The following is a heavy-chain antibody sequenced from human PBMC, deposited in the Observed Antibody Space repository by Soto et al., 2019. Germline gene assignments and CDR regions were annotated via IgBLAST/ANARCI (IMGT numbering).Heavy chain of an antibody. J-gene: IGHJ4*02. Sequence: SETLSLTCTVSGGSISSSSYYWGWIRQPPGKGLEWIGSIYYSGSTYYNPSLKSRVTISVDTSKNQFSLKLSSVTAADTAVYYCDGGETDREWYLPNWGQGTLVTVSS. D-gene: IGHD2-8*01. CDR2: IYYSGST. CDR3: DGGETDREWYLPN. CDR1: GGSISSSSYY. V-gene: IGHV4-39*01.